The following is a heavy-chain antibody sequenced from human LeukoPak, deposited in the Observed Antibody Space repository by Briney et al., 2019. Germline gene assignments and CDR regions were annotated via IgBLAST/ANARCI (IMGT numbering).Heavy chain of an antibody. CDR1: GGSFSGYY. V-gene: IGHV4-34*01. J-gene: IGHJ4*02. CDR2: INHSGST. Sequence: SETLSLTCAVYGGSFSGYYWSWIRQPPGKGLEWIGEINHSGSTNYNPSLKSRVTISVDTSKNQFSLKLSSVTAADTAVYYCARGPNYYGSGNFDYWGQGTLVTVSS. CDR3: ARGPNYYGSGNFDY. D-gene: IGHD3-10*01.